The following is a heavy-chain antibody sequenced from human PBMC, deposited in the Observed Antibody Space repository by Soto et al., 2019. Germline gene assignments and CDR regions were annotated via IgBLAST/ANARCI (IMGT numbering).Heavy chain of an antibody. Sequence: GGSLRLSCAASGFTFSSYAMSWVRQAPGKGLEWVSAISGSGGSTYYADSVKGRFTISRDNSKNTLYLQMNSLRAEDTAVYYCIGYCSGGSCPTDYWGQGNMVAVYS. CDR3: IGYCSGGSCPTDY. D-gene: IGHD2-15*01. CDR1: GFTFSSYA. J-gene: IGHJ4*02. V-gene: IGHV3-23*01. CDR2: ISGSGGST.